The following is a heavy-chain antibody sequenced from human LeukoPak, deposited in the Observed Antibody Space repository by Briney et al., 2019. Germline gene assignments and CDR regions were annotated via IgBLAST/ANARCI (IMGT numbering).Heavy chain of an antibody. V-gene: IGHV4-31*03. CDR1: GGSISSGGYY. CDR2: IYYSGST. J-gene: IGHJ4*01. Sequence: KSSETLSLTCTVSGGSISSGGYYWSWVRQHPGKGLEWIGYIYYSGSTYYNPSLKTRVTISLDRSKDQFSLKLTSVTAADTAVYYCTRGKPETVFDSWGRGTLVTVSS. CDR3: TRGKPETVFDS.